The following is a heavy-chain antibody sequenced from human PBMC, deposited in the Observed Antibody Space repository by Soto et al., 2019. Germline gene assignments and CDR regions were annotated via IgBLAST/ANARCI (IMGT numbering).Heavy chain of an antibody. CDR2: ISYSGST. D-gene: IGHD1-1*01. Sequence: SETLSLTCTVSGGSISSGGYYWSWIRQHPGKGLEWIGYISYSGSTYYNPSLKSRVTLSVDTSKNQCSLKLSSVTAAYTAVYYCARFPSHERYSFDYWGQGTLVTVSS. CDR1: GGSISSGGYY. J-gene: IGHJ4*02. CDR3: ARFPSHERYSFDY. V-gene: IGHV4-31*03.